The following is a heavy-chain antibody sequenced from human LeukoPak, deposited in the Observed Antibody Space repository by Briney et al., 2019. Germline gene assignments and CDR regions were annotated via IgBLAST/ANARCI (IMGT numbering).Heavy chain of an antibody. CDR2: ISAYNGNT. CDR3: ARGMWWSAFDI. V-gene: IGHV1-18*01. D-gene: IGHD2-21*01. Sequence: WMGWISAYNGNTNYAQKLQGRVTMTTDTSTSTAYMELRSLRSDDTAVYYCARGMWWSAFDIWGQGTMVTVSS. J-gene: IGHJ3*02.